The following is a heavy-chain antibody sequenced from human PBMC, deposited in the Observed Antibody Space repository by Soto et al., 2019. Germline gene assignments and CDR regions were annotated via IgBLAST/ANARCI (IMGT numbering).Heavy chain of an antibody. V-gene: IGHV3-21*01. CDR3: ARGLGGSGWYGGYFQH. CDR1: GFTFRSFT. J-gene: IGHJ1*01. CDR2: ISSNSAYI. Sequence: GGSLRLSCAASGFTFRSFTMNWVRQAPGKGLEWVSAISSNSAYIYYTDALRGRFTISRDNAKNSLHLQMNSLRAEDTAVYYCARGLGGSGWYGGYFQHWGQGTLVTVSS. D-gene: IGHD6-19*01.